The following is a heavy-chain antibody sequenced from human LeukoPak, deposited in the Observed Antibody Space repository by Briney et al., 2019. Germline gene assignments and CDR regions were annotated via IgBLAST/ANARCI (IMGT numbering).Heavy chain of an antibody. Sequence: GGSLRLSCAASGFTFSSYSMNWVRQAPGKGLEWVSSISSSSSYIYYADSVKGRFTISRDNAKNSLYLQMNSLRAEDTAVYYCARVSYYGSGSYRSPGYMDVWAKGPRSPSP. V-gene: IGHV3-21*01. CDR3: ARVSYYGSGSYRSPGYMDV. D-gene: IGHD3-10*01. J-gene: IGHJ6*03. CDR1: GFTFSSYS. CDR2: ISSSSSYI.